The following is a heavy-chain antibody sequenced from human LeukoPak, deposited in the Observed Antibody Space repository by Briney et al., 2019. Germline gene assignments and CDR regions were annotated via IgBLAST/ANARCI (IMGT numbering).Heavy chain of an antibody. CDR2: IYSGGST. D-gene: IGHD4-11*01. CDR3: AGAYSRLGTFDI. Sequence: GGSLRLSCAASGFTFSSYWMHWVRQAPGKGLEWVSVIYSGGSTNYADSVKGRFTISRDNSKSTLYLQINSLRAEDTAVYYCAGAYSRLGTFDIWGQGTMVTVSS. V-gene: IGHV3-53*01. J-gene: IGHJ3*02. CDR1: GFTFSSYW.